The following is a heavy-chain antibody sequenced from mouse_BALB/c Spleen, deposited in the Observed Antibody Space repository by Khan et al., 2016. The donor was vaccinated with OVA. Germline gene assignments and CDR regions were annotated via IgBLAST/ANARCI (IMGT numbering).Heavy chain of an antibody. Sequence: QVQLQQPGAELVRPGASVKLSCKASGYTFTSYWMNWVRQRPGQGLEWVGKINPSDSESHYTQMFKDKATLTVDKSSGTAYMQLSSLTSEDSAVYYCTRREKYGYDPSWFAYWGQGTLVTVSA. CDR2: INPSDSES. V-gene: IGHV1-61*01. J-gene: IGHJ3*01. CDR1: GYTFTSYW. CDR3: TRREKYGYDPSWFAY. D-gene: IGHD2-2*01.